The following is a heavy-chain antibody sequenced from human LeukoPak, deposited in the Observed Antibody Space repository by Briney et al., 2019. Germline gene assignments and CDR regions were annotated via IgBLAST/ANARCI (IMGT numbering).Heavy chain of an antibody. CDR1: GGSTSSGGYY. CDR2: IYHSGNT. D-gene: IGHD3-10*01. CDR3: ARDSAAPGIRELNY. V-gene: IGHV4-30-2*01. Sequence: SQTLSLTCSVSGGSTSSGGYYWSWIRQPPGKGLELIGYIYHSGNTYYNPSLRSRVTISIDTSKNEFSLKLNSVTAADTAVYYCARDSAAPGIRELNYWGQGTLVTVSS. J-gene: IGHJ4*02.